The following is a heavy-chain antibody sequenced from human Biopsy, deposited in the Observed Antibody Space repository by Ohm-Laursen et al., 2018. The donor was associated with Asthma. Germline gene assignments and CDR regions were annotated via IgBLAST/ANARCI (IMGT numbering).Heavy chain of an antibody. V-gene: IGHV1-18*01. D-gene: IGHD3-10*01. CDR2: ISVYNGNT. CDR3: ARAVDYSHYYGIDV. J-gene: IGHJ6*02. CDR1: GYNFNSAG. Sequence: ASETVSCKTSGYNFNSAGLTWVRQAPGQGLEWMGWISVYNGNTKVAQKLQDRVTMITDTSTSTAYMELRSLRSDDTAVYFCARAVDYSHYYGIDVWGPGTTVTVS.